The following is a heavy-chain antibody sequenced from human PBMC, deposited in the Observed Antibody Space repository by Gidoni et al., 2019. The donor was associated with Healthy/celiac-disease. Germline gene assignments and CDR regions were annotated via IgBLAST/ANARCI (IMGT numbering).Heavy chain of an antibody. D-gene: IGHD3-3*01. J-gene: IGHJ6*02. Sequence: CAASGFTFDDYAMHWVRQAPGKGLEWVSGISWNSGSIGYADSVKGRFTISRDNAKNSLYLQMNSLRAEDTALYYCAKVSLPRINDFWSGYYGYGMDVWGQGTTVTVSS. CDR3: AKVSLPRINDFWSGYYGYGMDV. CDR1: GFTFDDYA. V-gene: IGHV3-9*01. CDR2: ISWNSGSI.